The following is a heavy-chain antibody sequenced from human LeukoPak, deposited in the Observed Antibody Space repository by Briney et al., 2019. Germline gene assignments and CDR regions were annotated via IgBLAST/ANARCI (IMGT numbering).Heavy chain of an antibody. CDR1: DGSLDIYY. J-gene: IGHJ4*02. Sequence: SGTLSLTCGASDGSLDIYYWMFVRQPPGKGLQWIGEITYRGGPSYLPSLKSRVTISIDASQRHISLRLNSVTAADTAVYYCATYGGDWKFDSWGQGTLVTVSS. V-gene: IGHV4-34*01. D-gene: IGHD2-21*01. CDR2: ITYRGGP. CDR3: ATYGGDWKFDS.